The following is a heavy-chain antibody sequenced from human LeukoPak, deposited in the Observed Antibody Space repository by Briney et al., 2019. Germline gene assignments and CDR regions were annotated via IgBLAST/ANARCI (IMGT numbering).Heavy chain of an antibody. CDR3: ARHREAVVVVAATRVGAFDI. J-gene: IGHJ3*02. D-gene: IGHD2-15*01. CDR2: IYSGGST. V-gene: IGHV3-66*04. CDR1: GFTVSSNY. Sequence: HPGGSLRLSCAASGFTVSSNYMSWVRQAPGKGLEWVSVIYSGGSTYYADSVKGRFTISRDNSKNTLYLQMNSLRAEDTAVYYCARHREAVVVVAATRVGAFDIWGQGTMVTVSS.